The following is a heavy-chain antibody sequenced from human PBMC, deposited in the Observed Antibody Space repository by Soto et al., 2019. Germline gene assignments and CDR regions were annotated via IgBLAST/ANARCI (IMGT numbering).Heavy chain of an antibody. J-gene: IGHJ4*02. Sequence: SGGSLRLSCAASGFTFSNAWMSWVRQAPGKGLEWVGSIKSKTDGGTTDYAAPVKGRFTISRDDSKNTLYLQMNSLKTEDTAVYYCTTASFLEWLLSFDYWGQGTLVTVS. D-gene: IGHD3-3*01. CDR3: TTASFLEWLLSFDY. CDR1: GFTFSNAW. V-gene: IGHV3-15*01. CDR2: IKSKTDGGTT.